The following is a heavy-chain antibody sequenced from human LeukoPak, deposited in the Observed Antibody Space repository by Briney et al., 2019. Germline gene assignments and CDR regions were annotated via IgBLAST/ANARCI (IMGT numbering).Heavy chain of an antibody. CDR2: ISGSGGST. J-gene: IGHJ4*02. D-gene: IGHD6-6*01. V-gene: IGHV3-23*01. CDR1: GFTFSSYA. CDR3: AKVGSSSLSFDY. Sequence: GGSLRLPCAASGFTFSSYAMSWVRQAPGKGLEWVSAISGSGGSTYYADSVKGRFTISRDNSKNTLYLQMNSLRAEDTAVYYCAKVGSSSLSFDYWGQGTLVTVSS.